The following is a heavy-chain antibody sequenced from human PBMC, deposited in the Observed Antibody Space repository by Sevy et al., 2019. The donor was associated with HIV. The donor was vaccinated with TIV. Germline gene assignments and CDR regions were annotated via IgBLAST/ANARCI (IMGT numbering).Heavy chain of an antibody. CDR2: ISYDGSNK. CDR3: ARESCSGGSCYADY. Sequence: GGSLRLSCAASGFTVSSNYMSWVRQAPGKGLEWVAVISYDGSNKYYADSVKGRFTISRDNSKNTLYLQMNSLRAEDTAVYYCARESCSGGSCYADYWGQGTLVTVSS. CDR1: GFTVSSNY. V-gene: IGHV3-30-3*01. J-gene: IGHJ4*02. D-gene: IGHD2-15*01.